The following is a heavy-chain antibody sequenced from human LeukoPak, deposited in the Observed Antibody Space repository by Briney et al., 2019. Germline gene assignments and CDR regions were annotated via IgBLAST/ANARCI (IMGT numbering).Heavy chain of an antibody. V-gene: IGHV4-30-4*08. CDR2: IYYSGST. CDR1: GGSISSGDYY. Sequence: SQTLSLTCTVSGGSISSGDYYWSWIRQPPGKGLEWIGYIYYSGSTYYNPSLKSRVTISVDTSKNQFSLKLSSVTAADTAVYYCASIPYYDFWTGYYAPSYFDYWGQGTLVIVSS. D-gene: IGHD3-3*01. J-gene: IGHJ4*02. CDR3: ASIPYYDFWTGYYAPSYFDY.